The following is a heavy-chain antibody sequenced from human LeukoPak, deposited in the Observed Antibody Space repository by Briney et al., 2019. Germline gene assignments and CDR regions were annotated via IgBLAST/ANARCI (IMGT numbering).Heavy chain of an antibody. Sequence: GGSLRLSCAASGFTVSSNYMSWVRQAPGKGLEGVSIIYSGGSTFYADSVKGRFTISRDNSKNTLYLQMNSLRAEDTAVYYCARETSQKGAHYMDVWGKGTTVTISS. V-gene: IGHV3-53*01. CDR1: GFTVSSNY. J-gene: IGHJ6*03. D-gene: IGHD3-16*01. CDR2: IYSGGST. CDR3: ARETSQKGAHYMDV.